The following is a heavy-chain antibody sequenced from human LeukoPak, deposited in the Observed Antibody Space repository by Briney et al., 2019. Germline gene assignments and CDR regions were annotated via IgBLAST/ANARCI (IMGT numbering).Heavy chain of an antibody. V-gene: IGHV5-51*01. D-gene: IGHD4-23*01. J-gene: IGHJ2*01. CDR2: IYLDDSET. CDR1: GDNFNNYW. Sequence: GESLKISCKGGGDNFNNYWIVWVRQMPGKGLEWMGVIYLDDSETKYSPSFQGQVTISADKSISTAYLQWSALRASDSAMYYCARRVVNNRNWYFNLWGRGTLVTVSS. CDR3: ARRVVNNRNWYFNL.